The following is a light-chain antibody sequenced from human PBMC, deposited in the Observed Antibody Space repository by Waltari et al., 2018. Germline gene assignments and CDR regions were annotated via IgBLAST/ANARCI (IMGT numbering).Light chain of an antibody. CDR2: WAA. J-gene: IGKJ3*01. CDR3: HQYYNIPFT. V-gene: IGKV4-1*01. CDR1: QSVLYSYNNRNY. Sequence: DIVMTQSPDSLAVSLGERATINCKSSQSVLYSYNNRNYLAWYQQKPGQTPKRLIYWAATRESGVPDRLSGRGSGTDFTLTISSLQAEDVAVYYCHQYYNIPFTFGPGTKVDIK.